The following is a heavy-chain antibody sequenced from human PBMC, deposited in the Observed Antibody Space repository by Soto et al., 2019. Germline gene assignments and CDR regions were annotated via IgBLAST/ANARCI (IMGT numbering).Heavy chain of an antibody. J-gene: IGHJ6*02. CDR1: GYTFTSYA. CDR2: INAGNGNT. Sequence: QVQLVQSGAEVKKPGASVKVSCKASGYTFTSYAMHWVRQAPGQRLEWMGWINAGNGNTKYTQKFQGRVTITRDTSASTAYMELSSLRSEDTAVYYCARDRRDVVPAAMGYYYGMDVWGQGPTVNVSS. CDR3: ARDRRDVVPAAMGYYYGMDV. V-gene: IGHV1-3*01. D-gene: IGHD2-2*01.